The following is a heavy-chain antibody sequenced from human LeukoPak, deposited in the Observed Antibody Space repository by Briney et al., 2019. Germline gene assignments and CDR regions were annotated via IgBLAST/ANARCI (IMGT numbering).Heavy chain of an antibody. D-gene: IGHD3-10*01. J-gene: IGHJ3*02. CDR3: ARRMRKYYYGSGAPALAFDI. CDR2: IYYSGST. Sequence: SETLSLTCTVSGGSISSYYWSWIRQPPGKGLEWIGYIYYSGSTNYNPSLKSRVTISVDTSKNQFSLKLSSVTAADTAVYYCARRMRKYYYGSGAPALAFDIWGQGTMVTVSS. CDR1: GGSISSYY. V-gene: IGHV4-59*08.